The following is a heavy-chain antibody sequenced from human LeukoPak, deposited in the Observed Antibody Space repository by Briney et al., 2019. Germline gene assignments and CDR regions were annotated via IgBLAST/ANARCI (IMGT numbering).Heavy chain of an antibody. D-gene: IGHD3-16*02. V-gene: IGHV3-23*01. CDR2: ISGSGGST. CDR3: AKGQDYVWGSYHFDY. J-gene: IGHJ4*02. CDR1: GFTFSSYA. Sequence: GGSLRLSCAASGFTFSSYAMSWVRKAPGKGLEWVSAISGSGGSTYYADSVKGRFTISRDNSKNTLYLQMNSLRAEDTAVYYCAKGQDYVWGSYHFDYWGQGTLVTVSS.